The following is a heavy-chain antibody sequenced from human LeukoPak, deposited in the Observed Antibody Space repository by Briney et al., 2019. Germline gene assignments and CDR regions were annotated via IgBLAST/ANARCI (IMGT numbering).Heavy chain of an antibody. Sequence: PSETLSLTCTVSGGSISSYSWSWIRQPPGKGLEWIGYIHYNGSPNYNPSLKSRITMSVDTSKNQFSLKVSSVTAADTAVYYCARVFDSGSQAYFYYMDVWGKGTTVTIFS. D-gene: IGHD3-10*01. CDR1: GGSISSYS. CDR2: IHYNGSP. CDR3: ARVFDSGSQAYFYYMDV. V-gene: IGHV4-59*01. J-gene: IGHJ6*03.